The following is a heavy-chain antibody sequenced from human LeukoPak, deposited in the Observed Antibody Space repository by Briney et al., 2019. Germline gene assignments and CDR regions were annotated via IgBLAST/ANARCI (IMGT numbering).Heavy chain of an antibody. CDR2: ISYDGSNK. V-gene: IGHV3-30-3*01. D-gene: IGHD4-11*01. Sequence: PGRSLRLSCAASGFTCSSYAMHWVRQAPGQGLEWVAVISYDGSNKYYADSVKGRFTISRDNSKNTLYLQMNSLRAEDTAVYYCARGFTDYSHFDYWGQGTLVTVSS. CDR3: ARGFTDYSHFDY. CDR1: GFTCSSYA. J-gene: IGHJ4*02.